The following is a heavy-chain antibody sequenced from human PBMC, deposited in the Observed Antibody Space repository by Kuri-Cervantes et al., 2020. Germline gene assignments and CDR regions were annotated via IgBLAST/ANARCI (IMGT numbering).Heavy chain of an antibody. V-gene: IGHV3-23*01. CDR2: ISGSGGST. D-gene: IGHD3-9*01. J-gene: IGHJ4*02. CDR1: GFTFSSYA. Sequence: GESLKISCAASGFTFSSYAMSWVRQAPGKGLEWVSAISGSGGSTYYADSVKGRFTTSRDNSKNTLYLQMNSLRAEDTAVYYCARVPSNRFVLRYFDWSPGPFDYWGQGTLVTVSS. CDR3: ARVPSNRFVLRYFDWSPGPFDY.